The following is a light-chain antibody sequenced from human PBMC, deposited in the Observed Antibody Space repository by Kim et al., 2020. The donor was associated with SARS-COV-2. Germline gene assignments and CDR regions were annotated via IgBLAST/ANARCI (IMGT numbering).Light chain of an antibody. CDR2: QDS. V-gene: IGLV3-1*01. CDR3: QAWDSSTGV. J-gene: IGLJ7*01. Sequence: SVSPGQTASITCSGDKLGDKYACWYQQKPGQSPVLVIYQDSKRPSGIPERFSGSNSGNTATLTISGTQAMDEADYYCQAWDSSTGVFGGGTQLNVL. CDR1: KLGDKY.